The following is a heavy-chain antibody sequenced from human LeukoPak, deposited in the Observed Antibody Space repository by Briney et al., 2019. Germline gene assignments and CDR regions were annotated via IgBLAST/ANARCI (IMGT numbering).Heavy chain of an antibody. D-gene: IGHD3-9*01. Sequence: ASVKVSCKASGYTFTSYGISWVRQAPGQGLEWMGWISAYNGNTNYAQKLQGRVTMTTDTSTSTAYMELRSLRSDDTAVYYCARGTANYQLLYRSRYFDWSNFDYWGQGTLVTVSS. CDR3: ARGTANYQLLYRSRYFDWSNFDY. V-gene: IGHV1-18*01. CDR1: GYTFTSYG. CDR2: ISAYNGNT. J-gene: IGHJ4*02.